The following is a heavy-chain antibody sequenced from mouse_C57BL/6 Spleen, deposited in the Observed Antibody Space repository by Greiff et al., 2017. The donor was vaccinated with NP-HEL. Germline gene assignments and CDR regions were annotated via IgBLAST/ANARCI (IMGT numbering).Heavy chain of an antibody. V-gene: IGHV1-81*01. Sequence: QVQLQQSGAELVRPGASVKLSCKASGYTFTSSGISWVKQRTGQGLEWIGEIYPRSGNTEYNEKFKGKATLTADKSSSTAYMELLSLTSEDSAVYFCSRLISTVVGTDCDYWGQGTTLTVSS. CDR2: IYPRSGNT. J-gene: IGHJ2*01. D-gene: IGHD1-1*01. CDR1: GYTFTSSG. CDR3: SRLISTVVGTDCDY.